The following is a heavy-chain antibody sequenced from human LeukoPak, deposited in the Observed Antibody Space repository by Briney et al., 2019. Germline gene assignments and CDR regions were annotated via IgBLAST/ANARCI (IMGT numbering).Heavy chain of an antibody. V-gene: IGHV1-69*13. Sequence: SVKVSCKASGGTFSSYAISWVRQAPGQGLEWMGGIIPIFGTANYAQKFQGRVTITADESTSTAYMELSSLRSEDTAVYYCARDRLDCSSTSCYGMTNWFDPWGQGTLVTVSS. D-gene: IGHD2-2*01. CDR3: ARDRLDCSSTSCYGMTNWFDP. CDR1: GGTFSSYA. J-gene: IGHJ5*02. CDR2: IIPIFGTA.